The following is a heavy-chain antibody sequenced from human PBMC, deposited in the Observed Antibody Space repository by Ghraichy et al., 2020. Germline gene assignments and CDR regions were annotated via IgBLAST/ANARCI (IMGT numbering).Heavy chain of an antibody. CDR1: PRYISSSRSY. V-gene: IGHV4-39*01. D-gene: IGHD6-6*01. CDR2: IYYSGST. CDR3: AAPVNDY. Sequence: SETLSLTSTFHPRYISSSRSYRGWICNPLTRGRVRIGSIYYSGSTYCNPSLKSRVTISVDTSKNQFSLKLSSVTAADTAVYYCAAPVNDYWGQGTLVTVSS. J-gene: IGHJ4*02.